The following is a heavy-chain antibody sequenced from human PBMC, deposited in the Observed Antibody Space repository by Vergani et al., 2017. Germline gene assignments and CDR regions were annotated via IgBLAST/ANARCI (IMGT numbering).Heavy chain of an antibody. V-gene: IGHV1-2*02. J-gene: IGHJ6*02. D-gene: IGHD6-13*01. CDR2: INPNSGGT. CDR3: ARAAIAAAGPYYYGMDV. CDR1: GDTFTGYY. Sequence: QVQLVQSGAEVKKPGASVKVSCKASGDTFTGYYMHWVRQAPGQGLEWMGWINPNSGGTNYAQKFQGRVTMTRDTSISTAYMELSRLRSDDMAVYYCARAAIAAAGPYYYGMDVWGQGTTVTVSS.